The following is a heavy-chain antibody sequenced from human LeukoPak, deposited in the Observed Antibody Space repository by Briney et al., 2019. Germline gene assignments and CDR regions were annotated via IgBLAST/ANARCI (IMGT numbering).Heavy chain of an antibody. V-gene: IGHV3-21*06. CDR2: ISSSSSYI. CDR1: GFTFSSYT. CDR3: ARDTYDILTGYYKWAFHI. Sequence: GGSLRLSCAASGFTFSSYTMNWVRQAPGKGLEWVSSISSSSSYIYYADSVKGRFTISRDNAKNSLYLQMNSLRAEDTAVYYCARDTYDILTGYYKWAFHIWGQGTMVTVSS. J-gene: IGHJ3*02. D-gene: IGHD3-9*01.